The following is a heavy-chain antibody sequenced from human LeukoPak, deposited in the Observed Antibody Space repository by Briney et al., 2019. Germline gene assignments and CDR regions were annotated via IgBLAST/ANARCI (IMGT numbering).Heavy chain of an antibody. CDR1: GFTFSSYW. V-gene: IGHV3-74*01. Sequence: PGGSLRLSCAASGFTFSSYWMHWVRQAPGKGLVWVSRINSDGSSTSYADSVKGRFTISRDNAKNTLYLQMNSLRAEDTAVYYCARDRKGPLYYDSSGWVYWGQGTLVTVSS. CDR2: INSDGSST. CDR3: ARDRKGPLYYDSSGWVY. D-gene: IGHD3-22*01. J-gene: IGHJ4*02.